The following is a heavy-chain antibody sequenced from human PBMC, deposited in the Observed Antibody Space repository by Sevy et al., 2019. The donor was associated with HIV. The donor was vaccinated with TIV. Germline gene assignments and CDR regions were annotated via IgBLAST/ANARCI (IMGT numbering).Heavy chain of an antibody. J-gene: IGHJ4*02. D-gene: IGHD2-21*02. CDR1: GYTFTSYG. V-gene: IGHV1-18*01. CDR2: ISAYNGNT. Sequence: ASVKVSCKASGYTFTSYGISWVRQAPGQGLEWMGWISAYNGNTNYAQKLQGRVTMTTDTSTSTAYMELRSLRFDDTAVYYCARDLGGYGGNSIDYWGQGTLVTVSS. CDR3: ARDLGGYGGNSIDY.